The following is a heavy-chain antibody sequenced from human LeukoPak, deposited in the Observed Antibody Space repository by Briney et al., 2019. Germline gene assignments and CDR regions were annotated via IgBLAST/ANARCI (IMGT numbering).Heavy chain of an antibody. D-gene: IGHD3-10*01. V-gene: IGHV3-7*01. Sequence: GRSLRLSCAASGFTFSSYAMHWVRQAPGKGPEWVANIKQDESERYTVDSVKGRFTISRDNAKNSVYLHMNSLRAEDTALYYCARLSAYYYGSFFYYYMDVWGKGTTVTVSS. CDR2: IKQDESER. CDR3: ARLSAYYYGSFFYYYMDV. CDR1: GFTFSSYA. J-gene: IGHJ6*03.